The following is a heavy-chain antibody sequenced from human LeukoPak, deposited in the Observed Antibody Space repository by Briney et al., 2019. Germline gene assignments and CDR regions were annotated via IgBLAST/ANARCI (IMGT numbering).Heavy chain of an antibody. CDR2: ISFSVNTK. CDR3: ARGAYSSGWAYFDH. V-gene: IGHV3-48*04. J-gene: IGHJ4*02. CDR1: GFTFSDYS. D-gene: IGHD6-19*01. Sequence: GESLRLSCAASGFTFSDYSMNWVRQAPGKGLEWVSYISFSVNTKYYGDSVKGRFTISRDNAKNSLYLHMDSLRAEDTAVYYCARGAYSSGWAYFDHWGQGTLVTVSS.